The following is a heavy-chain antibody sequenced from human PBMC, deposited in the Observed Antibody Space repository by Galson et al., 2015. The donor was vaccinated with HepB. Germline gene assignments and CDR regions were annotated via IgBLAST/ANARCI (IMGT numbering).Heavy chain of an antibody. J-gene: IGHJ6*02. CDR2: ISYDGSNK. Sequence: SLRLSCAASGFTFSSYGMHWVRQAPGKGLEWVAVISYDGSNKYYADSVKGRFTISRDNSKNTLYLQMNSLRAEDTAVYYCAKDPSLRYFDWDYYYYGMDVWGQGTTVTVSS. V-gene: IGHV3-30*18. CDR1: GFTFSSYG. D-gene: IGHD3-9*01. CDR3: AKDPSLRYFDWDYYYYGMDV.